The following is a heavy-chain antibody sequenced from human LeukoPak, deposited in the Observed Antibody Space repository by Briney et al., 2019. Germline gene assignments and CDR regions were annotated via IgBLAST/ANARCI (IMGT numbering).Heavy chain of an antibody. D-gene: IGHD3-22*01. CDR3: ARVDDSPTQP. J-gene: IGHJ5*02. CDR2: INPNSGGT. Sequence: SVKASGQWCENTVTGYYVDWVRQAPGKRIEWMGWINPNSGGTNYAQKFQGRVTMTRDTSISTAYMELSRLRSDDTAVYYCARVDDSPTQPWGQGTLVTVSS. CDR1: ENTVTGYY. V-gene: IGHV1-2*02.